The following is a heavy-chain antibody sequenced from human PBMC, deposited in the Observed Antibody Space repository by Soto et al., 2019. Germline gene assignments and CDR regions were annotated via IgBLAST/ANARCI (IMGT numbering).Heavy chain of an antibody. V-gene: IGHV1-69*01. Sequence: QVQLVQSGAEVKKPGSSVKVSCKASGGTFSSYAISWVRQAPGQGLEWMGGIIPIFGTANYAQKFQGRVTITADESTSTAYMELSSLRSEDTAVYYCARGRPGTGTTYYYCGMDVWGQGTTVTVSS. CDR3: ARGRPGTGTTYYYCGMDV. CDR2: IIPIFGTA. D-gene: IGHD1-7*01. CDR1: GGTFSSYA. J-gene: IGHJ6*02.